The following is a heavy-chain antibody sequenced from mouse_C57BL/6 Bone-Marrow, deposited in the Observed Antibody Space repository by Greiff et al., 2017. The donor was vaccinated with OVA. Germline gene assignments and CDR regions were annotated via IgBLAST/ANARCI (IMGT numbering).Heavy chain of an antibody. Sequence: QVQLQQPGAELVKPGASVKLSCKASGYTFTSYWLHWVKQRPGQGLEWIGMIHPNSGSTNYNEKFKSKATLTVDKSSSTAYMQLSSLTSEDSAVYYCATYDDWYFDVWGTGTTVTVSS. CDR1: GYTFTSYW. CDR2: IHPNSGST. J-gene: IGHJ1*03. CDR3: ATYDDWYFDV. V-gene: IGHV1-64*01. D-gene: IGHD2-12*01.